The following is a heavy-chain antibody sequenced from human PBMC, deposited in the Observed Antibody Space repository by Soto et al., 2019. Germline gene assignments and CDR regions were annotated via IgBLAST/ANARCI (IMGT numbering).Heavy chain of an antibody. CDR2: ISGSGGST. CDR1: GFTFSSYA. V-gene: IGHV3-23*01. CDR3: AKDMAALWFGELLDY. J-gene: IGHJ4*02. Sequence: GGSLRLSCAASGFTFSSYAMSWVRQAPGKGLEWVSAISGSGGSTYYADSVKGRFTISRDNSKNTLYLQMNSLRAEDTAVYYCAKDMAALWFGELLDYWGQGTLVTVSS. D-gene: IGHD3-10*01.